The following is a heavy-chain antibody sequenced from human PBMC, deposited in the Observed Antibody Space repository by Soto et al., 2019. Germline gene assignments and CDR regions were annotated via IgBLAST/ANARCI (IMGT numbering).Heavy chain of an antibody. V-gene: IGHV4-31*03. CDR2: IYYSGST. CDR3: ARESGGYDSSTRYGLDV. CDR1: GGSISSVGHY. D-gene: IGHD6-25*01. Sequence: SETLSLTCSVSGGSISSVGHYWTWIRQQPGKGLEWIGYIYYSGSTDYNPSLKSRVTISVDRSKNQFSLNLSSVTAADTAIYYCARESGGYDSSTRYGLDVWGQGTTVTVSS. J-gene: IGHJ6*02.